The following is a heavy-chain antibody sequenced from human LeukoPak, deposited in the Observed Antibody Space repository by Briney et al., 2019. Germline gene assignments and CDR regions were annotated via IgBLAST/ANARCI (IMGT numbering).Heavy chain of an antibody. D-gene: IGHD1-26*01. J-gene: IGHJ4*02. CDR1: GYSISSGYY. Sequence: PSETLSLTCTVSGYSISSGYYWGWIRQPPGKGLEWIGSIYHSGSTYYNLSLKSRVTISVDTSKNQFSLKLSSVTAADTAVYYCARRRYSGSYSDYWGQGTLVTVSS. V-gene: IGHV4-38-2*02. CDR3: ARRRYSGSYSDY. CDR2: IYHSGST.